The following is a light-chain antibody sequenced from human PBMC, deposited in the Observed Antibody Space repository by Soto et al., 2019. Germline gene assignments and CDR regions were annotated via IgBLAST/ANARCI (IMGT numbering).Light chain of an antibody. CDR3: SSYAGSNNVL. CDR1: SSDVGGYNF. CDR2: EVS. V-gene: IGLV2-8*01. Sequence: QSALTQPPSASGSPGQSVAISCNGTSSDVGGYNFVSWYQQHPGKAPKVLIYEVSKRASGVPDRFSGSKSGNTASLTVSGLQAEDEADYYCSSYAGSNNVLFGGGTKLTVL. J-gene: IGLJ2*01.